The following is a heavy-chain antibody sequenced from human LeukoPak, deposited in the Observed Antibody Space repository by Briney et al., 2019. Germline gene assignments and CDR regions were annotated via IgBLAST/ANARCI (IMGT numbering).Heavy chain of an antibody. CDR2: IIPIFGTA. Sequence: ASVKVSCKASGGTFSSYAISWVRQAPGQGLEWMGGIIPIFGTANYAQKFQGRVTITADKSTSTAYMELSSLRSEDTAVYYCARELYSSSSLSYYYYYYMDVWGKGTTVTVSS. D-gene: IGHD6-6*01. V-gene: IGHV1-69*06. CDR3: ARELYSSSSLSYYYYYYMDV. J-gene: IGHJ6*03. CDR1: GGTFSSYA.